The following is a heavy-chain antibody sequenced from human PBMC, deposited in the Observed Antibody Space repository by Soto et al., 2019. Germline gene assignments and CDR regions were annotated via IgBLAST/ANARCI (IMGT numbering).Heavy chain of an antibody. CDR2: IYYSGST. J-gene: IGHJ5*02. Sequence: PSETLSLTCTVSGGSISSYYWSWIRQPPGKGLEWIGYIYYSGSTNYNPSLKSRVTLSVDTSKNQFSLKLSSVTAADTAVYYCARHPLTTVTMFNWFDPWGQGTLVTVSS. CDR3: ARHPLTTVTMFNWFDP. V-gene: IGHV4-59*08. CDR1: GGSISSYY. D-gene: IGHD4-4*01.